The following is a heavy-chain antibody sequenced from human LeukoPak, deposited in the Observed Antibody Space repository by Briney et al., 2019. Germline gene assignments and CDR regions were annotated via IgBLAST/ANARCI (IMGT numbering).Heavy chain of an antibody. CDR3: ASEGFGELPYY. J-gene: IGHJ4*02. CDR2: IIPIFGTA. CDR1: GGTFSSYA. D-gene: IGHD3-10*01. V-gene: IGHV1-69*01. Sequence: VASVKVSCKASGGTFSSYAISWVRQAPGQGLEWMGGIIPIFGTANYARKFQGRVTITADESTSTAYMELSSLRSEDTAVYYCASEGFGELPYYWGQGTLVTVSS.